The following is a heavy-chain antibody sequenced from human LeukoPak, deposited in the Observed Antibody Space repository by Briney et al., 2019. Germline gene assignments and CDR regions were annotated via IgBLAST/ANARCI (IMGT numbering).Heavy chain of an antibody. CDR1: GYSFTSYW. J-gene: IGHJ3*02. Sequence: GESLKISCKASGYSFTSYWVGWVRKMPGKGLEWMGIIYPGDSDTRYSPSFQGQVTISADKSISTAYLQWSSLKASDTAMYYCARRGYCSGGSCHSHSFDIWGQGTMVTVSS. D-gene: IGHD2-15*01. V-gene: IGHV5-51*01. CDR2: IYPGDSDT. CDR3: ARRGYCSGGSCHSHSFDI.